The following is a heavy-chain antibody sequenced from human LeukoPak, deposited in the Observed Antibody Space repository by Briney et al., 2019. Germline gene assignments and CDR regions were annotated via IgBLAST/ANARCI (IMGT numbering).Heavy chain of an antibody. CDR2: ISYDGSNK. CDR3: ARDQILPSSGYYLH. D-gene: IGHD3-22*01. Sequence: GGSLRLSCAASGFTFSSYAMHWARQAPGKGLEWVAVISYDGSNKYYADSVKGRFTISRDNSKNTLYLQMNSLRAEDTAVYYCARDQILPSSGYYLHWGQGTLVTVSS. CDR1: GFTFSSYA. J-gene: IGHJ4*02. V-gene: IGHV3-30*14.